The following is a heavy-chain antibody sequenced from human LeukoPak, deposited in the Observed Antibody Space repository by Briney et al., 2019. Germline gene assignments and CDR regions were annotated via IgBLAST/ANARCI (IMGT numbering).Heavy chain of an antibody. Sequence: PSETLSLTCTVSGGSISNYYWSWIRQPPGKGPEWIGYIYYSGSTKYNPSLKSRVTLSVDTSKTQFSLKVTSVTASDTAMYYCVRDHVSPGLSNWFAPGGQGTLVTVYS. V-gene: IGHV4-59*12. D-gene: IGHD3-16*01. CDR2: IYYSGST. CDR3: VRDHVSPGLSNWFAP. CDR1: GGSISNYY. J-gene: IGHJ5*02.